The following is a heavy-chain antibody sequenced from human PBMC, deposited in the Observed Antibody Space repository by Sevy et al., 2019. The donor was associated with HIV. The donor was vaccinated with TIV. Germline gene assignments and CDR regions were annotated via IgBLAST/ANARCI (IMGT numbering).Heavy chain of an antibody. D-gene: IGHD2-2*01. J-gene: IGHJ5*02. CDR2: IYPGDSDT. CDR3: ARYGSRLEDRYNWFDP. CDR1: GYSFTSYW. V-gene: IGHV5-51*01. Sequence: GESLKISCKGSGYSFTSYWIAWVRQMPGKGLEWMGIIYPGDSDTRYSPSFQGQVTISADKSISTAYLQWSSLKASDTAMYYCARYGSRLEDRYNWFDPWGRGTLVTVSS.